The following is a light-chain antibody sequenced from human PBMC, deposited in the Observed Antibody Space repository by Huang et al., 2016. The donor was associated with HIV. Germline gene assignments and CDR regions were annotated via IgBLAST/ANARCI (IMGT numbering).Light chain of an antibody. CDR2: DAH. CDR1: QSVGNNY. Sequence: IVLTQSPATLSLSPGERATLTCWASQSVGNNYLACYQQIPGLAPRLLIYDAHVRATGIPDRFSGSGSGTDFTLTISRLEPEDFAIYYCQQYSTSSYTFGQGTKVDI. CDR3: QQYSTSSYT. V-gene: IGKV3D-20*01. J-gene: IGKJ2*01.